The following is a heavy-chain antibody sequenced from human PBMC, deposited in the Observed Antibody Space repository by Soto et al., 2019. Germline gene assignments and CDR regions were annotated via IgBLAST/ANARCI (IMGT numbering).Heavy chain of an antibody. V-gene: IGHV3-23*01. CDR2: ISDSGGRT. J-gene: IGHJ6*02. CDR3: TKGGVRFLEWLGDV. D-gene: IGHD3-3*01. Sequence: DVQLLESGGGLVQPGKSLRLSCAASGFSFISYAMSWVRQVPGKRLEWVSSISDSGGRTFSAESVEGRFTISRDDSTSTLFLQMNSLRAEDTAIYYCTKGGVRFLEWLGDVWGQGTTVTVSS. CDR1: GFSFISYA.